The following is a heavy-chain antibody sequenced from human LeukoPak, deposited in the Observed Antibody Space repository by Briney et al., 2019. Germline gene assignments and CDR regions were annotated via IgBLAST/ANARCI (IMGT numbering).Heavy chain of an antibody. CDR2: VSGSGSII. CDR1: GFIFSDYY. J-gene: IGHJ4*02. CDR3: ARRDYSGTFPDY. V-gene: IGHV3-11*01. D-gene: IGHD5-12*01. Sequence: GGSLRLSCAASGFIFSDYYMTWIRQALGQGLEWLSYVSGSGSIILYADSVRGRLTVSRDNAKNSLYLQANSLRADDTAVYYCARRDYSGTFPDYWGQGTLVTVSS.